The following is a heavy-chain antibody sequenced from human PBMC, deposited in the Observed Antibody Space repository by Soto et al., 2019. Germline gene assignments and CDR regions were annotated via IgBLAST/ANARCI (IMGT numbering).Heavy chain of an antibody. J-gene: IGHJ6*03. Sequence: ASVKVSCKASGYTFTSYAMHWVSQAPGQRLEWMGWINAGNGNTKYSQKFQGRVTITRDTSASTAYMELSSLRSEDTAVYYCARAPYYDFWSGYYRGLNYYYMDVWGKGTTVTVS. CDR1: GYTFTSYA. CDR2: INAGNGNT. CDR3: ARAPYYDFWSGYYRGLNYYYMDV. D-gene: IGHD3-3*01. V-gene: IGHV1-3*01.